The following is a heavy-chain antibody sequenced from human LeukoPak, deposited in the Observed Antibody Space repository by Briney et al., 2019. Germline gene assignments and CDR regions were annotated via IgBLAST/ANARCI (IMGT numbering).Heavy chain of an antibody. Sequence: ASVTVSCKASGYTFTSYDINWVRQATGQGLEWMGWMNPNSGNTGYAQKFQGRVTMTRNTSISTAYMELSSLRSEDTAVYYCARVLVPGVRGVTPDYGMDVWGQGTTVTVSS. CDR3: ARVLVPGVRGVTPDYGMDV. CDR2: MNPNSGNT. CDR1: GYTFTSYD. D-gene: IGHD3-10*01. J-gene: IGHJ6*02. V-gene: IGHV1-8*01.